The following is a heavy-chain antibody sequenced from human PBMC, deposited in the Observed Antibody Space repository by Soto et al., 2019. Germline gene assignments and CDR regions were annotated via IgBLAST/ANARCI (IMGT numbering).Heavy chain of an antibody. Sequence: QVQLVQSGAEVKKPGASVKVSCKASGYTFIGFYMHWVRQAPGQGLEWMGFINPNNGVTKYAQKFQGRVTMTRDTSISTAFVEVSRLRSDDTAVYYCARGPRYGMDVWGQGTTVIVS. J-gene: IGHJ6*02. CDR3: ARGPRYGMDV. CDR1: GYTFIGFY. V-gene: IGHV1-2*02. CDR2: INPNNGVT.